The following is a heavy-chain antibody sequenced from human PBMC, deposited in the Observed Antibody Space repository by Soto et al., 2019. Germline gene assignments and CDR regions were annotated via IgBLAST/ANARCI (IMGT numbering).Heavy chain of an antibody. CDR1: SLTSPNSA. CDR2: IVVGSGNT. Sequence: GNVGYEATSLTSPNSAEQWVRQARGQRLEWIGWIVVGSGNTNYAQKFQERVTFTRDMSTSTACMELSSLRSEDTAVYYCAAPPYYSGSGHYFYYGMDVWGQGTTVTVSS. J-gene: IGHJ6*02. CDR3: AAPPYYSGSGHYFYYGMDV. D-gene: IGHD3-10*01. V-gene: IGHV1-58*01.